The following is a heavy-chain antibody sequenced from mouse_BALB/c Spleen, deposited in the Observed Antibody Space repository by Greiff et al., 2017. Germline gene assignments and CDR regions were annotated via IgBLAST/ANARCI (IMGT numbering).Heavy chain of an antibody. J-gene: IGHJ4*01. Sequence: EVNVVESGGGLVQPGGSRKLSCAASGFTFSDYGMAWVRQAPGKGPEWVAFVSNLAYSIYYADTVTGRFTISRENAKNTLYLEMSSLRSEDTAMYYCARDRGRYAMDYWGQGTSVTVSS. D-gene: IGHD3-3*01. V-gene: IGHV5-15*02. CDR3: ARDRGRYAMDY. CDR2: VSNLAYSI. CDR1: GFTFSDYG.